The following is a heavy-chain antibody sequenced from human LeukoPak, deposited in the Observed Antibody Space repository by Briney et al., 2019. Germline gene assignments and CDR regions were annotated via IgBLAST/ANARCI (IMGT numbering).Heavy chain of an antibody. CDR1: GYSFTSYW. CDR2: IYPGDSDT. V-gene: IGHV5-51*01. CDR3: AILRYCSGGSCYPSLDY. Sequence: GESLKISCKGSGYSFTSYWIGWVRQMPGKGLEWMGIIYPGDSDTRYSPSFQGQVTISADKSITTAYLQWSSLKASDTAMYYCAILRYCSGGSCYPSLDYWGQGTLVTVSS. J-gene: IGHJ4*02. D-gene: IGHD2-15*01.